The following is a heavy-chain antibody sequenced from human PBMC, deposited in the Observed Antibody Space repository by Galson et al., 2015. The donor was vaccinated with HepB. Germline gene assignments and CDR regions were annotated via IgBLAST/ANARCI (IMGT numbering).Heavy chain of an antibody. Sequence: SVKVSCKASGYTFTGYYMHWVRQAPGQGLEWMGRINPNSGGTNYAQKFQGRVTMTRDTSISTAYTELSRLRSDDTAVYYCARPYYDFWSGYSIELGYWGQGTLVTVSS. CDR1: GYTFTGYY. D-gene: IGHD3-3*01. CDR3: ARPYYDFWSGYSIELGY. J-gene: IGHJ4*02. CDR2: INPNSGGT. V-gene: IGHV1-2*06.